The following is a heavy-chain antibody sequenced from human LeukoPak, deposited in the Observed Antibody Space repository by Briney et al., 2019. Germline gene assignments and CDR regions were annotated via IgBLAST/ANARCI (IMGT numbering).Heavy chain of an antibody. J-gene: IGHJ4*02. CDR2: ISSNGAGT. Sequence: GGSLRLSCAASGFTISTYAMHWVRQAPGKGLEFVSGISSNGAGTYYANSVKGRFTISRDISKNTLYLQMGSLRAEDMAVYYCARTTYTSPDYWGQGTLVTVSS. CDR1: GFTISTYA. V-gene: IGHV3-64*01. CDR3: ARTTYTSPDY. D-gene: IGHD1-14*01.